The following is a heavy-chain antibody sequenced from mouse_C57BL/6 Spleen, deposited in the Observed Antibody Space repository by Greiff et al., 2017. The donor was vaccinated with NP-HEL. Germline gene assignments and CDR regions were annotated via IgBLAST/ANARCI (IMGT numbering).Heavy chain of an antibody. Sequence: QVQLQQPGAELVKPGASVKLSCKASGYTFTSYWMHWVKQRPGQGLEWIGMIHPNSGSTNYNEKFKSKATLTVDKSSSTAYMQLSSLTSEDSAVYCCVTTVVAHYAMDYWGQGTSVTVSS. V-gene: IGHV1-64*01. J-gene: IGHJ4*01. D-gene: IGHD1-1*01. CDR2: IHPNSGST. CDR3: VTTVVAHYAMDY. CDR1: GYTFTSYW.